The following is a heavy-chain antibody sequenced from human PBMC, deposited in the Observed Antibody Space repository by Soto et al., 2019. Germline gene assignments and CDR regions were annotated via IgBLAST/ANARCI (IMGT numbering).Heavy chain of an antibody. CDR2: INHSGST. CDR1: GGSFSGYY. J-gene: IGHJ4*02. CDR3: ARGGRLGYCSGGSCQWEIDY. D-gene: IGHD2-15*01. V-gene: IGHV4-34*01. Sequence: PSETLSLTCAVYGGSFSGYYWSWIRQPPGKGLEWIGEINHSGSTNYNPSLKSRVTISVDTSKNQFSLKLSSVTAADTAVYYCARGGRLGYCSGGSCQWEIDYWGQGTLVTVS.